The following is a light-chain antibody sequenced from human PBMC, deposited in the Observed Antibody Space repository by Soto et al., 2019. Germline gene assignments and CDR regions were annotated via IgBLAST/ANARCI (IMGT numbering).Light chain of an antibody. Sequence: EIVLTQSPGTLSLSPGERATLSCRVSQSVTSNYIAWYQQKPGQAPRLLIYGASSRATGIPDRFSGSGSGTDFTLTISRLEPADFVVYYCQRYGSSRPWTFGQGTKVEIK. J-gene: IGKJ1*01. CDR3: QRYGSSRPWT. V-gene: IGKV3-20*01. CDR1: QSVTSNY. CDR2: GAS.